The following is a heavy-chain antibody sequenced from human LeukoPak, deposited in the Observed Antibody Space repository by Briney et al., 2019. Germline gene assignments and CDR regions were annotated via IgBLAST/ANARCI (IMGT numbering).Heavy chain of an antibody. Sequence: SETLSLTCAVSGDSISSVAYYWNWIRQRPGKGLEWIGHIYHNGKTYYNPSLKSRVEISLDRSKNHFSLKMNSVTVADTAVYYCARALNGFDIWGPGTLVTVSS. CDR1: GDSISSVAYY. V-gene: IGHV4-31*11. CDR2: IYHNGKT. CDR3: ARALNGFDI. J-gene: IGHJ3*02. D-gene: IGHD2-8*01.